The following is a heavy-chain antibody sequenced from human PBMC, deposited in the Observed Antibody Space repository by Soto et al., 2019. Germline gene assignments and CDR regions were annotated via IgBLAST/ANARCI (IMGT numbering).Heavy chain of an antibody. Sequence: GESLKISCKGSGYTFTDFWIAWVRQMPGKGLEWMGLVYPDDSDTRYSPSLQGQVTISADKSISTAYLQWRSLKASDTAMYYCARRDYYDSTTYFYWGQGTLVTVSS. CDR2: VYPDDSDT. CDR3: ARRDYYDSTTYFY. J-gene: IGHJ4*02. V-gene: IGHV5-51*01. D-gene: IGHD3-22*01. CDR1: GYTFTDFW.